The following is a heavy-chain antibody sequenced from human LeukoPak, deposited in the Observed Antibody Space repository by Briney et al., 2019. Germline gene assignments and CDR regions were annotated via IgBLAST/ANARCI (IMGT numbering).Heavy chain of an antibody. J-gene: IGHJ5*02. D-gene: IGHD1-14*01. V-gene: IGHV4-34*01. CDR3: ARVTSRLGWFDP. Sequence: SETLSLTCAVYIDSFTNYHWNWIRQTPGKGLEWIGEVNDSGGTNINPSLRSRVILSVDTSKNQFSLKLRSVTAADTAVYYCARVTSRLGWFDPWGQGTLVTVSS. CDR1: IDSFTNYH. CDR2: VNDSGGT.